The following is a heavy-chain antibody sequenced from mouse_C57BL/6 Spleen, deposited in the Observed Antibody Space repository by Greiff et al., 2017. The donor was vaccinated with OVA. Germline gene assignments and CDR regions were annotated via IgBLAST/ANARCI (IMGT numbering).Heavy chain of an antibody. CDR1: GYAFSSSW. CDR2: IYPGDGDT. J-gene: IGHJ4*01. Sequence: VKLQQSGPELVKPGASVKISCKASGYAFSSSWMNWVKQRPGKGLEWIGRIYPGDGDTNYNGKFKGKATLTADKSSSTAYMQLSSLTSEDSAVYFCAGNYGSYAMDYWGQGTSVTVSS. V-gene: IGHV1-82*01. CDR3: AGNYGSYAMDY. D-gene: IGHD1-1*01.